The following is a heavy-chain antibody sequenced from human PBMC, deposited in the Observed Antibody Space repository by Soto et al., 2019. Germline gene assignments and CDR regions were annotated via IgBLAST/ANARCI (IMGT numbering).Heavy chain of an antibody. D-gene: IGHD1-26*01. Sequence: QLQLQESGPGLVKPSETLSLTCTVSGDSISSSSYYWGWIRQPPGKGLQWIGTFYYSGSTYYNPSLKRRVSISVDTSNNQFSLKLSSVTAADTAVYYCARHYHSGTYVAIGYWGQGTLVTVSS. J-gene: IGHJ4*02. CDR3: ARHYHSGTYVAIGY. CDR1: GDSISSSSYY. CDR2: FYYSGST. V-gene: IGHV4-39*01.